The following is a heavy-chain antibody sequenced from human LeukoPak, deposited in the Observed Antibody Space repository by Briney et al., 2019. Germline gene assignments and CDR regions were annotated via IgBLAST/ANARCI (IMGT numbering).Heavy chain of an antibody. J-gene: IGHJ4*02. CDR3: AATPYCSSTSCYEAAYFDY. D-gene: IGHD2-2*01. V-gene: IGHV4-39*01. CDR2: IYYSGST. CDR1: GGSISSSSYY. Sequence: SETLSLTCTVSGGSISSSSYYWGWIRQPPGKGLEWIGSIYYSGSTYYNPSLKSRVTISVDTSKNQFSLKLSSVTAADTAVYYCAATPYCSSTSCYEAAYFDYWGQGTLVTVSS.